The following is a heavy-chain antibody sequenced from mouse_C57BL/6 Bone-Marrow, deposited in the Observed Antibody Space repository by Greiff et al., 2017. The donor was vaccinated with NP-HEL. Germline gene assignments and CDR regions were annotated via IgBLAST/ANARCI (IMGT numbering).Heavy chain of an antibody. Sequence: VQVVESGPELVKPGASVKISCKASGYAFSSSWMNWVKQRPGKGLEWIGRIYPGDGDTNYNGKFKGKATLTADKSSSTAYMQLSSLTSEDSAVYFCARNPNWYFDYWGQGTTLTVSS. D-gene: IGHD4-1*01. J-gene: IGHJ2*01. CDR1: GYAFSSSW. CDR3: ARNPNWYFDY. V-gene: IGHV1-82*01. CDR2: IYPGDGDT.